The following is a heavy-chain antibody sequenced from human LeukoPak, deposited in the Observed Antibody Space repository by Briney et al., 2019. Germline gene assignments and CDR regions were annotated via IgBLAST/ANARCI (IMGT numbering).Heavy chain of an antibody. V-gene: IGHV3-30*18. CDR2: ISYDGSNK. CDR1: GFTFSSYG. Sequence: GGSLRLSCAASGFTFSSYGMHWVRQAPGKGLEWVAVISYDGSNKYYADSVKGRFTISRDNSKNTLYLQMNSLRAEDTAVYYCAKDLAWFSTGYSSPGPWGQGTMVTVSS. J-gene: IGHJ3*01. CDR3: AKDLAWFSTGYSSPGP. D-gene: IGHD5-18*01.